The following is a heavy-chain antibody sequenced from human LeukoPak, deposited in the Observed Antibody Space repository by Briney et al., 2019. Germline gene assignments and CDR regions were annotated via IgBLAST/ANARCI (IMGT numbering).Heavy chain of an antibody. CDR2: INPDTGDK. Sequence: ASVNVSCKASGYTFTNYHINWVRQASGQGLEWMTWINPDTGDKGYARKFQDRVTITTDTSISKAYMELSRLSSEDTAVYFCARTTPMSASGFPCWG. CDR3: ARTTPMSASGFPC. CDR1: GYTFTNYH. D-gene: IGHD1-1*01. J-gene: IGHJ1*01. V-gene: IGHV1-8*03.